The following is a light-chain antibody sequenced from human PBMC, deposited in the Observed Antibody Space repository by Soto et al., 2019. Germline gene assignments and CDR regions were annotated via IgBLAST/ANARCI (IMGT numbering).Light chain of an antibody. CDR3: QQYNNWPLVT. J-gene: IGKJ4*01. CDR2: GAS. V-gene: IGKV3-15*01. CDR1: QSVSTY. Sequence: EIVMTQSPATLSVSPGERATLSCRASQSVSTYLAWYQQKPGQAPRLLIFGASTRATGIPARFSGSGSGSEFTLTISSLQSEDFAVYSCQQYNNWPLVTFGGETTLEIK.